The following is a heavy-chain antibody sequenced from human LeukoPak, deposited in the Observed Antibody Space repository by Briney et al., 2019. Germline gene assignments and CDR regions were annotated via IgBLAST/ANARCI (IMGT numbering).Heavy chain of an antibody. V-gene: IGHV4-34*01. D-gene: IGHD6-13*01. CDR1: GGSFSGYY. Sequence: PSETLSLTCAVYGGSFSGYYWSWIRQPPGKGLEWIGEINHSGSTNYNPSLKSRVTISVHTSKNQFSLKLSSVTAADTAVYYCARTEGAAAGPVDYWGQGTLVTVSS. J-gene: IGHJ4*02. CDR2: INHSGST. CDR3: ARTEGAAAGPVDY.